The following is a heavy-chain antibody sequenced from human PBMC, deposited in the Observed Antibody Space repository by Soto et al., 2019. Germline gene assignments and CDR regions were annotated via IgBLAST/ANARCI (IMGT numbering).Heavy chain of an antibody. Sequence: QVRLVQSGAEVQRPGASLNISCQATGYQFAGSYLHWVRRAPGHGLQWMGMINPDTGSTTYAETFQGRVDMSTDRSAGTVYLGLGSLRSDNTATYYCARQYCSGTSCYWYFDFWGQGTLVTVSS. CDR2: INPDTGST. CDR1: GYQFAGSY. J-gene: IGHJ4*02. D-gene: IGHD2-2*01. V-gene: IGHV1-46*01. CDR3: ARQYCSGTSCYWYFDF.